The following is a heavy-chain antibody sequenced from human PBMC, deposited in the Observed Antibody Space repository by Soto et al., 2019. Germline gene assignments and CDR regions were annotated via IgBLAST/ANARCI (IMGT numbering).Heavy chain of an antibody. J-gene: IGHJ5*02. CDR1: GYTFSSYG. CDR2: INPSGGST. Sequence: ASVKVSCKASGYTFSSYGISWVRQAPGQGLEWMGIINPSGGSTSYAQKFQGRVTMTRDTSTSTVYMELSSLRSEDTAVYYCARDRDRNYDFWSGYYLGWFDPWGQGTLVTV. CDR3: ARDRDRNYDFWSGYYLGWFDP. V-gene: IGHV1-46*01. D-gene: IGHD3-3*01.